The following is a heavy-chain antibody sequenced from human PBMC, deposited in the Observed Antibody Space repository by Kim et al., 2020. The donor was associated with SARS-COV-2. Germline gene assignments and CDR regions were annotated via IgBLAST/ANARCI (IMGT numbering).Heavy chain of an antibody. CDR3: ARLRKPYGSGSYVYFDY. CDR2: IYYSGST. V-gene: IGHV4-39*01. Sequence: SETLSLTCIVSGGSISSSSYYWGWIRQPPGKGLEWIGSIYYSGSTYYNPSLKSRVTISVDTSKNQFSLKLSSVTAADTAVYYCARLRKPYGSGSYVYFDYWGQGTLVTVSS. CDR1: GGSISSSSYY. J-gene: IGHJ4*02. D-gene: IGHD3-10*01.